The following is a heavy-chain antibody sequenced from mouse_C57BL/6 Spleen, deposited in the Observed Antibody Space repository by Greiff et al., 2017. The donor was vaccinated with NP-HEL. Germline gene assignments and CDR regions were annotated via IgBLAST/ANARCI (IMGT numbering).Heavy chain of an antibody. D-gene: IGHD1-1*01. CDR2: ISSGSSTI. J-gene: IGHJ4*01. Sequence: DVHLVESGGGLVKPGGSLKLSCAASGFTFSDYGMHWVRQAPEKGLEWVAYISSGSSTIYYADTVKGRFTISRDNAKNTLFLQMTSLRAEDTAMYYCASPSDYYGSSYYAMDYWGQGTSVTVSS. CDR3: ASPSDYYGSSYYAMDY. CDR1: GFTFSDYG. V-gene: IGHV5-17*01.